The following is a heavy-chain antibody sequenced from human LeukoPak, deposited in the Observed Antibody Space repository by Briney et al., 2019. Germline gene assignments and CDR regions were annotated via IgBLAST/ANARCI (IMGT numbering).Heavy chain of an antibody. CDR2: IWYDGSNK. D-gene: IGHD4-17*01. V-gene: IGHV3-33*06. Sequence: GGSLRLSCAASGFTFSSYGMHWVRQAPGKGLEWVAVIWYDGSNKYYADSVKGRFTISRDNSKNTPYLQMNSLRAEDTAVYYCAKPARGDYGDYVYDYWGQGTLVTVSS. CDR3: AKPARGDYGDYVYDY. CDR1: GFTFSSYG. J-gene: IGHJ4*02.